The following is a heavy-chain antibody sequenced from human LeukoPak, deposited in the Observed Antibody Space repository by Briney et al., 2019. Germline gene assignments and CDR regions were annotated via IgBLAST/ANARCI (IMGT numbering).Heavy chain of an antibody. CDR2: ICSGGST. CDR3: AREGLFEKLELDDAFDI. CDR1: GFTVSSNY. V-gene: IGHV3-66*01. J-gene: IGHJ3*02. Sequence: PGGSLRLSCAASGFTVSSNYMSWVRQAPGKGLEWVSVICSGGSTYYADSVKGRFTISRDNSKNTLYLQMNSLRAEDTAVYYCAREGLFEKLELDDAFDIWGQGTMVTVSS. D-gene: IGHD1-7*01.